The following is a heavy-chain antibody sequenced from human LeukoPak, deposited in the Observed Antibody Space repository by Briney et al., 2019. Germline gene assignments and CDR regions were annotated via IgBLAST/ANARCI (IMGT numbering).Heavy chain of an antibody. V-gene: IGHV4-39*01. J-gene: IGHJ4*02. Sequence: PSETLSLTCTVSGGSISSSNYYWGWIRQPPGKGLEWTGSIYYSGSTYYNASLKSRVTISVDTSKKQFSLTLTSVTAADTAVYYCASRGYTYGPLDWGQGTLVSVSS. D-gene: IGHD5-18*01. CDR3: ASRGYTYGPLD. CDR1: GGSISSSNYY. CDR2: IYYSGST.